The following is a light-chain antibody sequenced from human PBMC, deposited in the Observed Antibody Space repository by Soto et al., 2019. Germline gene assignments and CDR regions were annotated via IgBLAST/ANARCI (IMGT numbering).Light chain of an antibody. CDR3: QHDKSHQRA. Sequence: DIQMTQSPSTLSASVGDRVTITCRASQSISSWLAWYQQKPGKAPKLLINKASSLESGVPSRLRGSGSDKELTLTITSLQVDEFATYYCQHDKSHQRAVGHGTKVDIK. J-gene: IGKJ1*01. CDR2: KAS. CDR1: QSISSW. V-gene: IGKV1-5*03.